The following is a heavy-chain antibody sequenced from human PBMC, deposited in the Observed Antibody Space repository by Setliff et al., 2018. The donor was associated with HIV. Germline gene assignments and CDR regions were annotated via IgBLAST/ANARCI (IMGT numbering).Heavy chain of an antibody. J-gene: IGHJ4*02. D-gene: IGHD5-12*01. CDR3: ARGLSFYDPGGFDY. CDR2: IYTSGST. V-gene: IGHV4-4*09. CDR1: GGSISSYY. Sequence: PLETLSLTCTVSGGSISSYYWSWIRQPPGKGLEWIGYIYTSGSTNYNPSLKSRVTIAVGTSKNQFSLKLSSVTAADTAVYYCARGLSFYDPGGFDYWGQGTLVTVSS.